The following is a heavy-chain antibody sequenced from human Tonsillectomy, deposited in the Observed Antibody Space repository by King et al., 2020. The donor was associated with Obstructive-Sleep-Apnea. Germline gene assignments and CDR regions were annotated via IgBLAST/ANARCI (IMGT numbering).Heavy chain of an antibody. V-gene: IGHV3-49*03. CDR2: IRKKAYGGTA. CDR3: GGRYCSSTTFYAHGFYV. CDR1: GFSFGDYA. J-gene: IGHJ3*01. Sequence: VQLVESGGGLVQPGRSLRLSCTGSGFSFGDYAISWFRQAPGKGLEWVSFIRKKAYGGTAENAASVKDRFIISRDDSKSIAYLQMNSLKIDDTAMYYCGGRYCSSTTFYAHGFYVWGQGAMLTVSS. D-gene: IGHD2-2*01.